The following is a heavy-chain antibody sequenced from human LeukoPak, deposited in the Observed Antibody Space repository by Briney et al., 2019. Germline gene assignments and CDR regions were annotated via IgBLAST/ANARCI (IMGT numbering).Heavy chain of an antibody. V-gene: IGHV3-74*01. J-gene: IGHJ4*02. CDR3: VVGGSPGY. D-gene: IGHD2-15*01. CDR1: GLAFSAYK. CDR2: ISTDGYTT. Sequence: GGSLRLSCAASGLAFSAYKMHWVRQAPRKGLVWVTRISTDGYTTDYADFVQGRFTASRDNTKNTWSLEMNSLRAEDTAVYYCVVGGSPGYWGQGTLVTVSS.